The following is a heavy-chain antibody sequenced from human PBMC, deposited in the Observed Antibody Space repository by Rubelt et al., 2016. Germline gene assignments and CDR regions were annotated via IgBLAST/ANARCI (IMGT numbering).Heavy chain of an antibody. V-gene: IGHV4-31*02. CDR2: IYYSGST. J-gene: IGHJ3*02. Sequence: GKGLEWIGYIYYSGSTYYNPSLKSRVTISVDTSKNKFSLKLSSVTAEDTDVYYCARSRVWYGGYGAFDIWGQGTMVTCSS. D-gene: IGHD3-10*01. CDR3: ARSRVWYGGYGAFDI.